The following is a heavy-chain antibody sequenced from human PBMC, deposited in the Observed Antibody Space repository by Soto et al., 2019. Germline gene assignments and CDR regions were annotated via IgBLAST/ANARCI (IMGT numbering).Heavy chain of an antibody. CDR1: GFSFSDAW. CDR2: IKSKSDGEKT. V-gene: IGHV3-15*01. CDR3: TTQGGGDDIYFDY. Sequence: EVQLVEPGGGLVQPGGSLRLSCAASGFSFSDAWMIWVRQAPGKGLQWVGRIKSKSDGEKTDYAAPVKGRFAISRDDSKKTFYLRMISLKTEDTATYFCTTQGGGDDIYFDYWGQGTLVAVSS. J-gene: IGHJ4*02. D-gene: IGHD3-16*01.